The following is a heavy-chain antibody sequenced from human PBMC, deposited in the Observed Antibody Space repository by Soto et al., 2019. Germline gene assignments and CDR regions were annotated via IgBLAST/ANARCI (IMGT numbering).Heavy chain of an antibody. D-gene: IGHD2-15*01. Sequence: QVQLQESGPGLVKPSQTLPLTCTVSGGSISSGDYYWSWIRQPAEKGLEWIGYIYYSGSTYYNPSLKSRVTISVDTSKNQFSLKLSSVTAADTAVYYCARDRSCSGGSCYSDYWGQGTRVTVSS. CDR2: IYYSGST. CDR3: ARDRSCSGGSCYSDY. J-gene: IGHJ4*02. CDR1: GGSISSGDYY. V-gene: IGHV4-30-4*01.